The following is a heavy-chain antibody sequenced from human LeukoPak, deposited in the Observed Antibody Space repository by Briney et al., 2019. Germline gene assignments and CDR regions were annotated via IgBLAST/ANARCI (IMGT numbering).Heavy chain of an antibody. Sequence: GGSLRLSYAASGFTFSSYAMSWVRQAPGKGLEWVSAISGIGGITYYADSVKGRFTISRDNSKNTLYLKMHSLRAEDTAVYYCAKDLTPHGYDILTGYPAYYFDYWGQGTLVTVSS. J-gene: IGHJ4*02. D-gene: IGHD3-9*01. CDR2: ISGIGGIT. CDR3: AKDLTPHGYDILTGYPAYYFDY. V-gene: IGHV3-23*01. CDR1: GFTFSSYA.